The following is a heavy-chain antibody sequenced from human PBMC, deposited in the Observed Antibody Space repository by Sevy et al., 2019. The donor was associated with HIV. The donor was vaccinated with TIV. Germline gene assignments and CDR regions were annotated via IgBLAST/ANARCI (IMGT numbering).Heavy chain of an antibody. Sequence: ASVKVSCKVSGYTLTELSMHFVRQAPGKGLEWLGGFDREDGETIYAQKLQGRVTMNEDPSTVTPYMELSSLRPEDTAVYYCATARYCTKGVCSDFGYWGQGTLVTVSP. D-gene: IGHD2-8*01. CDR1: GYTLTELS. J-gene: IGHJ4*02. CDR2: FDREDGET. CDR3: ATARYCTKGVCSDFGY. V-gene: IGHV1-24*01.